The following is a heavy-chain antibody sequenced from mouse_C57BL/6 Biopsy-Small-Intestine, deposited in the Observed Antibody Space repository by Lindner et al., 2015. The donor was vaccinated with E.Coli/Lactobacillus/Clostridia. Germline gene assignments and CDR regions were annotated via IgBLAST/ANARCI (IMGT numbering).Heavy chain of an antibody. J-gene: IGHJ4*01. CDR2: ISSGGIYT. D-gene: IGHD2-1*01. CDR1: GFTFSSYG. Sequence: VQLQESGGDLVKPGGSLKLSCAASGFTFSSYGMSWVRQTPDKRLEWVATISSGGIYTYFPDSVKGRFTVSRDNAKNTLYLQMSSLKSEDTAMYYCVRGYGKGDYYAMDYWGQGTSVTVSS. V-gene: IGHV5-6*01. CDR3: VRGYGKGDYYAMDY.